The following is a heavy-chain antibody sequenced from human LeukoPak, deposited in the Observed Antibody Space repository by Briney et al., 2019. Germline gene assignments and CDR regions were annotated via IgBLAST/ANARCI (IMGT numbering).Heavy chain of an antibody. CDR2: ISGSGGSI. J-gene: IGHJ4*02. CDR1: AFIFSGHW. Sequence: GGSLRLSCEGSAFIFSGHWMNWVRQAPGKGLEWVSVISGSGGSIYYADSVKGRFTISRDNSKNTLYLQMNSLRVEDTAIYYCAREAFYKSGWYSLFGHWGQGTLVTVSS. CDR3: AREAFYKSGWYSLFGH. V-gene: IGHV3-23*01. D-gene: IGHD6-19*01.